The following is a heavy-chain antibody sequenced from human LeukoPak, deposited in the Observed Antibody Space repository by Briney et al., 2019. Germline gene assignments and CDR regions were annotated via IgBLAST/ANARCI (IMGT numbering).Heavy chain of an antibody. V-gene: IGHV3-49*04. CDR2: IRSNAYGGTP. CDR1: GFTFGDYS. D-gene: IGHD2-21*01. CDR3: ARDMRAPSVNAFDY. J-gene: IGHJ4*02. Sequence: GRSLRLSCTASGFTFGDYSMSWVRQAPGKGLEWVGFIRSNAYGGTPAYAASVKGRFTISGDDSKTIAYLQMNSLRAEDTAVYYCARDMRAPSVNAFDYWGQGTLVTVSS.